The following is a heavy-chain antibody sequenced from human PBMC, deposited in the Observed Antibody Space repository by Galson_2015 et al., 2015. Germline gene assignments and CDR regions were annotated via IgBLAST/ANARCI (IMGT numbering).Heavy chain of an antibody. CDR1: GFTFSNAW. V-gene: IGHV3-15*01. J-gene: IGHJ6*03. CDR3: ATGVRAVAGTYKYCYYMDV. Sequence: SLRLSCAASGFTFSNAWMNWVRQAPGKGLEWVARIKPKTDGETIDYAAPVKGRFTISRDDSKNTLYLQMNSLKTEDTAVYYCATGVRAVAGTYKYCYYMDVWGKGTTVTVSS. CDR2: IKPKTDGETI. D-gene: IGHD6-19*01.